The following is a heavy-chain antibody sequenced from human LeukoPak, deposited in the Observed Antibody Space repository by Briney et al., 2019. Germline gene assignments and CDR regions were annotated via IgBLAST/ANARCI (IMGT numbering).Heavy chain of an antibody. CDR3: ASRLYCSSTSCYFRGANWFDP. J-gene: IGHJ5*02. CDR1: GGSFSGYY. V-gene: IGHV4-34*01. CDR2: INHSGST. D-gene: IGHD2-2*01. Sequence: SETLSLTCAVYGGSFSGYYWSWIRQPPGKGLEWIGEINHSGSTNYNPSLKSRVTISVDTSKNQFPLKLSSVTAADTAVYYCASRLYCSSTSCYFRGANWFDPWGQGTLVTVSS.